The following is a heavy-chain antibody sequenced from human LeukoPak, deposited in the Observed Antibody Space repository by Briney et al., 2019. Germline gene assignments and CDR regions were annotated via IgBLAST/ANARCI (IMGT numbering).Heavy chain of an antibody. J-gene: IGHJ4*02. CDR1: GGSFSSYF. V-gene: IGHV4-59*01. CDR3: ARQLGDRLLFDY. Sequence: SETLSLTCTVSGGSFSSYFWSWIRQPPGKGLEWIGYIYYSGSTHYNSSLKSRVTISLDTSRNQFSLKLSSVTAADTAVYYCARQLGDRLLFDYWGQGTLVTVSS. CDR2: IYYSGST. D-gene: IGHD2-21*01.